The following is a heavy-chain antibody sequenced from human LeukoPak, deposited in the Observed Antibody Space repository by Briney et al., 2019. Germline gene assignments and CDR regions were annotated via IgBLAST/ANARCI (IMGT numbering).Heavy chain of an antibody. Sequence: SETLSLTCTVSGGSISSSSYYWGWIRQPPGKGLEWIGSIYYSGSTYYNPSLKSRVTISVDTSKNQFSLKLSSVTAADTAVYYCASALPAAMSSYYFDYWGQGTLVTVSS. V-gene: IGHV4-39*07. CDR3: ASALPAAMSSYYFDY. J-gene: IGHJ4*02. CDR2: IYYSGST. CDR1: GGSISSSSYY. D-gene: IGHD2-2*01.